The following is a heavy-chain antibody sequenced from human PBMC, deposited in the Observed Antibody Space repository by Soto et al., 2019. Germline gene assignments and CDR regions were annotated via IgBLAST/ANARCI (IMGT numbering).Heavy chain of an antibody. CDR1: GFTFSSYA. Sequence: GGSLRLSCAASGFTFSSYAMSWVRQAPGKGLEWVSAISGSGGSTYYADSVKGRFTISRDNSKNTLYLQMNSLRAEDTAVYYCAKDQGYSYGIPPQVWGQGTTVTVSS. D-gene: IGHD5-18*01. V-gene: IGHV3-23*01. CDR2: ISGSGGST. CDR3: AKDQGYSYGIPPQV. J-gene: IGHJ6*02.